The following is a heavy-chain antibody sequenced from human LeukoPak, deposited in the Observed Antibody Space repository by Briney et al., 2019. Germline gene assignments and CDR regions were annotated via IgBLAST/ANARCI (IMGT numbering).Heavy chain of an antibody. CDR3: ARSLIADGAFDI. CDR1: GFTFTSYT. V-gene: IGHV3-21*01. J-gene: IGHJ3*02. D-gene: IGHD2-21*01. Sequence: GGSLRLSCAASGFTFTSYTMNWVRQAPGKGLEWVSDISSSGSYIDYADSVKGRFTISRDNAKNSLFLHMNSLRAEDTAVYYCARSLIADGAFDIWGQGTTVTVSS. CDR2: ISSSGSYI.